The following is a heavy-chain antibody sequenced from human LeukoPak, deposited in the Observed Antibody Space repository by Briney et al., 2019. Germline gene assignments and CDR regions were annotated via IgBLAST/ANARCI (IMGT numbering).Heavy chain of an antibody. D-gene: IGHD7-27*01. CDR2: IYYSGST. V-gene: IGHV4-59*01. CDR1: GGSISSYY. Sequence: SETLSLTCTVSGGSISSYYWSWIRQPPGKGLEWIGYIYYSGSTNYNPSLKSRVIISVDTSKNQFSLKLSSVTAADTAVYYCARDLGAYAFDIWGQGTMVTVSS. J-gene: IGHJ3*02. CDR3: ARDLGAYAFDI.